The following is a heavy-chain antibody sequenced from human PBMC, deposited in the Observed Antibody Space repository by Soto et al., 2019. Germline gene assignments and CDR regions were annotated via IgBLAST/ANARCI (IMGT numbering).Heavy chain of an antibody. CDR2: ISDSGGIT. J-gene: IGHJ2*01. V-gene: IGHV3-23*01. D-gene: IGHD2-15*01. CDR1: GFTFSSYG. CDR3: AKHGLKLLSEGWYFDL. Sequence: EVQLLESGGGLAQPGGSLRLSCAASGFTFSSYGMSWVRQAPGKGLEWVSVISDSGGITIYADSVKGRFTISRDNSKNTLYLQMNSLRAEDTAVYYCAKHGLKLLSEGWYFDLWGRGTLVSVSS.